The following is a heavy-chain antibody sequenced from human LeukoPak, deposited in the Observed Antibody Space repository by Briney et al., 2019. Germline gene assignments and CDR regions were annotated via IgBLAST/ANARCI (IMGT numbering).Heavy chain of an antibody. D-gene: IGHD6-13*01. V-gene: IGHV3-30-3*01. CDR3: ARDGGAAAGIDY. Sequence: GGSLRLSCAASGFTFSSYAMHWVRQAPGTGLEWVAVISYDGSNKYYADSVKGRFTISRDNSKNTLYLQMNSLRAEDTAVYYCARDGGAAAGIDYWGQGILVTVSS. CDR2: ISYDGSNK. CDR1: GFTFSSYA. J-gene: IGHJ4*02.